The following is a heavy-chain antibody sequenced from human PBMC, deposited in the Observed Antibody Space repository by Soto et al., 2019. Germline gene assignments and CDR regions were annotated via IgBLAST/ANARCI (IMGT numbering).Heavy chain of an antibody. CDR2: ISGSGGST. J-gene: IGHJ1*01. Sequence: GGSLRLSCAASGFTFSSYAMSWVRQAPGKGLEWVSAISGSGGSTYYADSVKGRFPISRDNSKNTLYLQMNSLRAEDTAVYYCAKDDPQGYCSGGSCYSTEYFQHWGQGTLVTVSS. CDR3: AKDDPQGYCSGGSCYSTEYFQH. V-gene: IGHV3-23*01. D-gene: IGHD2-15*01. CDR1: GFTFSSYA.